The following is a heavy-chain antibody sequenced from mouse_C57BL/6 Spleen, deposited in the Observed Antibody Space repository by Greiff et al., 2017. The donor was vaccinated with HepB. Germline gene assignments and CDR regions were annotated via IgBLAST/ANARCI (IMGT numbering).Heavy chain of an antibody. CDR2: IWSGGST. CDR3: ASSTVVEEAWFAY. Sequence: QVQLQQSGPGLVQPSQSLSITCTVSGFSLTSYGVHWVRQSPGKGLEWLGVIWSGGSTDYNAAFISRLSISKDNSKSQVFFKMNSLQADDTAIYYCASSTVVEEAWFAYWGQGTLVTVSA. V-gene: IGHV2-2*01. D-gene: IGHD1-1*01. CDR1: GFSLTSYG. J-gene: IGHJ3*01.